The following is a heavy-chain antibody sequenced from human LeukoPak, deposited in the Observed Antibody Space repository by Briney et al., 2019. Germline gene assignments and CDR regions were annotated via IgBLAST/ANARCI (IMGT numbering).Heavy chain of an antibody. D-gene: IGHD3-9*01. J-gene: IGHJ5*01. CDR3: ARDPISYDPLTGYEFGGWFDS. CDR1: GVSPTSHY. Sequence: PPETLSPSSTVSGVSPTSHYCGCIRQPAGNRLEWIGRVYSSGSTKYNPSLQSRVTISVNKSTKQLSLRLNPVTAADTAVYYCARDPISYDPLTGYEFGGWFDSWGQGTLVTVSS. CDR2: VYSSGST. V-gene: IGHV4-4*07.